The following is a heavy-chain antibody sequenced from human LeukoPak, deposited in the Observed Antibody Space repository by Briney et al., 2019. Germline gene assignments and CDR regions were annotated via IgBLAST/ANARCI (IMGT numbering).Heavy chain of an antibody. J-gene: IGHJ4*02. Sequence: GGFLRLSCAASGFTFSNAWMSWVRQAPGKGLEWVGRIKSKTDGGTTDYAAPVKGRFTISRDDSKNTLYLQMNSLKTEDTAVYYCTTRIPLTTVTPYFDYWGQGTLVTVSS. CDR2: IKSKTDGGTT. D-gene: IGHD4-17*01. CDR3: TTRIPLTTVTPYFDY. V-gene: IGHV3-15*01. CDR1: GFTFSNAW.